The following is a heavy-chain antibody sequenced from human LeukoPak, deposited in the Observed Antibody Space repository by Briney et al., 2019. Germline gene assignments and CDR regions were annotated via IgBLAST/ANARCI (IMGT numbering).Heavy chain of an antibody. CDR1: ALVFSTVA. J-gene: IGHJ4*02. CDR2: ITSNGGKT. CDR3: CVQRGGVVY. Sequence: GGSLTLSWSPAALVFSTVAMHWVSQAPGKGPEYVSGITSNGGKTYYADSVKGRFTISRDNSKSTLYVQMSSLRAEDTAVYYCCVQRGGVVYWGQGTLVTVSS. V-gene: IGHV3-64*05. D-gene: IGHD2-15*01.